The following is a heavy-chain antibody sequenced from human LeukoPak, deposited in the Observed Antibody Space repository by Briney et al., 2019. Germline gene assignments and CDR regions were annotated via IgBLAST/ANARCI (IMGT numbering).Heavy chain of an antibody. V-gene: IGHV3-7*03. J-gene: IGHJ6*02. D-gene: IGHD3-16*01. CDR3: ARGGGLDV. Sequence: PGGSLRLSCTASGFTLSNYVMSWARQAPGKGLEWVASINHNGNVNYYVDSVKGRFTISRDNAKNSLYLQMSNLRAEDTAVYFCARGGGLDVWGQGATVTVSS. CDR1: GFTLSNYV. CDR2: INHNGNVN.